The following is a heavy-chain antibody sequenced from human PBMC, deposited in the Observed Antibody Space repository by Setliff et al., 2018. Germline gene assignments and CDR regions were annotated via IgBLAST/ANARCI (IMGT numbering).Heavy chain of an antibody. Sequence: SETLSLTCTVSGYSISSSSYYWVWIRQPPGKGLEWIGNILYSGSTYYNPSLKSRVTISIDTSKNQFSLKLSSVTAADTAVYFCASTTYGYSYDYWGQGTLVTVSS. D-gene: IGHD5-18*01. V-gene: IGHV4-39*07. CDR1: GYSISSSSYY. CDR3: ASTTYGYSYDY. J-gene: IGHJ4*02. CDR2: ILYSGST.